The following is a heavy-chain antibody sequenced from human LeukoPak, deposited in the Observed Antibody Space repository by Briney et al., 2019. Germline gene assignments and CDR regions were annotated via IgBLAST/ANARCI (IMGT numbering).Heavy chain of an antibody. CDR2: INQGGSDK. CDR3: ARDRSRAEDD. Sequence: GGSLRLSCAASGFTFSGHLMSWVRQAPGKGLEWVANINQGGSDKYYVDSVKGRFTISRDNANNLLYLQMNSLRGEDTAVYYCARDRSRAEDDWGQGTLVTVSS. D-gene: IGHD1-14*01. CDR1: GFTFSGHL. J-gene: IGHJ4*02. V-gene: IGHV3-7*01.